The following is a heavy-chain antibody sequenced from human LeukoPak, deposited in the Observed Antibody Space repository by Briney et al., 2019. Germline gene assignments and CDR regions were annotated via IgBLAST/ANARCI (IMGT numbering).Heavy chain of an antibody. V-gene: IGHV3-30*18. D-gene: IGHD3-10*01. J-gene: IGHJ4*02. CDR3: AKDNGSGSVFDY. CDR2: ISYDGSNK. Sequence: AGSLRLACAASGIIVSSYGMHWVRQAPGKGLEWVAIISYDGSNKYYAASVKGRFTISRDNSKITLYLQMNSLRAEDTAVYYCAKDNGSGSVFDYWGQGTLVTVSS. CDR1: GIIVSSYG.